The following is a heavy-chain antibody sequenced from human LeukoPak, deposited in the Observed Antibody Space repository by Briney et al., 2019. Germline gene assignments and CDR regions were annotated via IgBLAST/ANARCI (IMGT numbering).Heavy chain of an antibody. V-gene: IGHV1-18*01. D-gene: IGHD3-22*01. CDR3: AKDRSGYYSQRGGWFDP. J-gene: IGHJ5*02. Sequence: ASVKVSCKASGYTFTSYGISWVRQAPGQGLEWMGWISAYNGNTNYAQKLQGRVTMTTDTSTSTAYMELRSLRSDDTAVYYCAKDRSGYYSQRGGWFDPWGQGTLVTVSS. CDR2: ISAYNGNT. CDR1: GYTFTSYG.